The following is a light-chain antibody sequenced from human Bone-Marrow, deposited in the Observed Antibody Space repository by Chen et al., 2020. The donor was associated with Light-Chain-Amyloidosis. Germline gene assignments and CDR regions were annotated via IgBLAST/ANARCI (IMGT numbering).Light chain of an antibody. CDR1: SSDVGGDNH. CDR2: EVT. V-gene: IGLV2-14*01. J-gene: IGLJ1*01. Sequence: QSALTQPASGSGSPGKPTTISCTGTSSDVGGDNHVSWYQQHPDKAPKLMIYEVTNRPSWVPDRFSGSKSDNTASLTISGLQTEDEADYFCSSYTITNTLVFGSGTRVTVL. CDR3: SSYTITNTLV.